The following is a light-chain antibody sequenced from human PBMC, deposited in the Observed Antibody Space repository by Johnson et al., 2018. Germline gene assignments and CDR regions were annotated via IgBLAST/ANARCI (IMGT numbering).Light chain of an antibody. Sequence: QSVLTQPPSVSAAPGQKVTISCYGSSSNIGNNYVSWYQQLPGTAPKLLIYENNKRPSGIPDRFSGSKSGTSATLGITGLQTGDEADYYCGTWDSGLSAGNVFGTGTKVTVL. CDR1: SSNIGNNY. J-gene: IGLJ1*01. V-gene: IGLV1-51*02. CDR2: ENN. CDR3: GTWDSGLSAGNV.